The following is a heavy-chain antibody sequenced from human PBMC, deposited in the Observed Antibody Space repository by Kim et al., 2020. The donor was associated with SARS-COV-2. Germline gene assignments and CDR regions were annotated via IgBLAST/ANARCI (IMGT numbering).Heavy chain of an antibody. J-gene: IGHJ5*01. V-gene: IGHV3-11*01. CDR3: ARLRGSVAALREEFYCSGGACYPDS. D-gene: IGHD2-15*01. CDR1: GFSFSDFY. Sequence: GGSLRLSCAASGFSFSDFYMTWLRQPPGRRPESISRISGSGSTTHYADSVEGRFTISRDNAKNSLYLQMSSLGAEDTAVYYCARLRGSVAALREEFYCSGGACYPDSWGQGTLVTVST. CDR2: ISGSGSTT.